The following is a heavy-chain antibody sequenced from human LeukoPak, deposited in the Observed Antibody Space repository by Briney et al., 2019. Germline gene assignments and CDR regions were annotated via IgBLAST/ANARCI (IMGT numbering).Heavy chain of an antibody. CDR3: ARVKDDYGDN. D-gene: IGHD2-15*01. CDR2: IKQDGSEK. Sequence: GGSLTLSCAASGFTFSSYGMHWVRQAPGKGLEWVANIKQDGSEKYYVDSVKGRFTISRDNAKNSLYLQMNSLRAEDTAVYYCARVKDDYGDNWGQGTLVTVSS. J-gene: IGHJ4*02. V-gene: IGHV3-7*01. CDR1: GFTFSSYG.